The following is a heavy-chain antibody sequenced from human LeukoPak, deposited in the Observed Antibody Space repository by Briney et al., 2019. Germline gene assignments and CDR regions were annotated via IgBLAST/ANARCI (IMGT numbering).Heavy chain of an antibody. V-gene: IGHV3-20*01. CDR3: ARAQWFGELSHYGMDV. Sequence: GGSLRLSCAASGFTFDDYCMSWVRQAPGKGLEWVSGINWNGGSTGYADSVEGRFTISRDNAKNSLYLQMNSLRAEDTALYHCARAQWFGELSHYGMDVWGQGTTVTVSS. J-gene: IGHJ6*02. D-gene: IGHD3-10*01. CDR2: INWNGGST. CDR1: GFTFDDYC.